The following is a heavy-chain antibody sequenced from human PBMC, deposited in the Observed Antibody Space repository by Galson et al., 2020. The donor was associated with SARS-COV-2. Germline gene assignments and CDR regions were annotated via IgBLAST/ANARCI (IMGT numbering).Heavy chain of an antibody. Sequence: SETLSLSCAASGTTISSGSYSWNWIGQPPGQGLVSIGSISHSEGSYYNPSLKSRVTISGDRSKNQFSLRLSSVTAADTAVYYCARLHYGEYAPEAFDIWGPGTRGTVAS. CDR2: ISHSEGS. CDR3: ARLHYGEYAPEAFDI. V-gene: IGHV4-30-2*01. CDR1: GTTISSGSYS. J-gene: IGHJ3*02. D-gene: IGHD4-17*01.